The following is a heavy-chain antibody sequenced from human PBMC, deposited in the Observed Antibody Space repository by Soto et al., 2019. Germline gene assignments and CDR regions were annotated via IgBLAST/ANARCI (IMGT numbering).Heavy chain of an antibody. V-gene: IGHV3-23*01. D-gene: IGHD2-15*01. Sequence: GGSLRLSCAASGFTFSNYAMSWVRQAPGKGLEWVSAIGGSGGSTHYADSAKGRFTIPRDNSKNTLYLQMNGLRAEDTAVYYCAKECCSGWYYYYGMDVWGQGTTVTVSS. J-gene: IGHJ6*02. CDR3: AKECCSGWYYYYGMDV. CDR1: GFTFSNYA. CDR2: IGGSGGST.